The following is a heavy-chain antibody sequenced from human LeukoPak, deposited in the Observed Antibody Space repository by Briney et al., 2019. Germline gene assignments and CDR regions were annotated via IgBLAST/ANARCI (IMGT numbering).Heavy chain of an antibody. Sequence: SETLSLPCTVSVGSISSYYWSWLRQPPGKGLEWLGYIYYSGSTNYNPSLKSRVTISVDTSKNQFSLKLSSVTAADTAVYYCARDKGVFPGDYYYGMDVWGQGTTVTVSS. CDR3: ARDKGVFPGDYYYGMDV. J-gene: IGHJ6*02. CDR1: VGSISSYY. D-gene: IGHD3-10*01. CDR2: IYYSGST. V-gene: IGHV4-59*01.